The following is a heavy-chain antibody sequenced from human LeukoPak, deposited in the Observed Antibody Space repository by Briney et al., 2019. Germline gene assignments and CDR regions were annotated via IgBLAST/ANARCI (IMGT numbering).Heavy chain of an antibody. CDR3: AKGTMIVVVTSYDY. D-gene: IGHD3-22*01. CDR2: ISGSSSYI. Sequence: PGGSLRLSCAASGFTFSSYAMSWVRQAPGKGLEWVSSISGSSSYIYYADSVKGRFTISRDNSKNTLYLQMNSLRAEDTAVYYCAKGTMIVVVTSYDYWGQGTLVTVSS. J-gene: IGHJ4*02. V-gene: IGHV3-23*01. CDR1: GFTFSSYA.